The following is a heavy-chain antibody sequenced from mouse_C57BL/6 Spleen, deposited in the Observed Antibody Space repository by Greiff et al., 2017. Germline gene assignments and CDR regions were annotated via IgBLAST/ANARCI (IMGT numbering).Heavy chain of an antibody. V-gene: IGHV1-80*01. D-gene: IGHD1-1*01. CDR3: ARSYGSSYWYFDV. CDR1: GYAFSGYW. J-gene: IGHJ1*03. Sequence: VQLQQSGAELVKPGASVKISCKASGYAFSGYWMNWVKQRPGKGLEWIGQIYPGDGDTNYNGKFKGKATLTADKSSSTAYMQLSSLTSEDSAVYFCARSYGSSYWYFDVWGTGTTVTVSS. CDR2: IYPGDGDT.